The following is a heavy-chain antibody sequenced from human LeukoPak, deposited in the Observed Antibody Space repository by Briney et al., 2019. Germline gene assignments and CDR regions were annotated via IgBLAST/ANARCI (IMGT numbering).Heavy chain of an antibody. CDR3: ARERAAYYYMDV. Sequence: PSETLSLTCTVSGGPISSHYWSWIRQPPGKGLEWIGYIHYSGSTNYNPSLKSRVTVSVDTSKNQFSLKLSSVTAADTAVYYCARERAAYYYMDVWGKGTTVTVSS. CDR1: GGPISSHY. CDR2: IHYSGST. J-gene: IGHJ6*03. V-gene: IGHV4-59*11. D-gene: IGHD6-25*01.